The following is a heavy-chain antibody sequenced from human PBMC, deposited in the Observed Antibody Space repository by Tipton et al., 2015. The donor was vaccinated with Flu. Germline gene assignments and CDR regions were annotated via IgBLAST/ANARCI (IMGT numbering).Heavy chain of an antibody. D-gene: IGHD6-19*01. Sequence: SLRLSCTASGFTFTNYEMNWVRQGPGKGLEWIGEIYHSGHTNYNPSLQSRVTILVDKSNSQFSLKLSSVTAADTAVYYCARDRWEYASGFDPWGQGTPVTVSP. CDR1: GFTFTNYEM. J-gene: IGHJ5*02. CDR3: ARDRWEYASGFDP. CDR2: IYHSGHT. V-gene: IGHV4-4*02.